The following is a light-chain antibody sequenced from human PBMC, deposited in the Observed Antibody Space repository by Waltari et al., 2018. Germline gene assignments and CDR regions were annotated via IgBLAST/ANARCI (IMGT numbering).Light chain of an antibody. J-gene: IGKJ1*01. CDR2: AKS. V-gene: IGKV1-39*01. CDR1: QSISNY. CDR3: QQSYSAPKT. Sequence: DIQMTQSPSSLSASIVDRVTITCRASQSISNYLNWYQQKPRKAPKILIYAKSRLESGAPSRFSGSGSGTDFTLTISSLQLEDFATYYCQQSYSAPKTFGQGTRVEIK.